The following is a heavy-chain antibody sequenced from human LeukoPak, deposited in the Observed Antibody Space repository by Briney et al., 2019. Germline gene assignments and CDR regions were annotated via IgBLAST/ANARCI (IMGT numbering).Heavy chain of an antibody. J-gene: IGHJ5*02. CDR1: GGSISSSNW. CDR3: ARIYVDTAMVRWFDP. V-gene: IGHV4-4*02. CDR2: IYHSGST. D-gene: IGHD5-18*01. Sequence: SETLSLTCAVSGGSISSSNWWSWVRQPPGKGLEWIGEIYHSGSTNYNLSLKSRVTISVDKSKNQFSLKLSSVTAADTAVYYCARIYVDTAMVRWFDPWGQGTLVTVSS.